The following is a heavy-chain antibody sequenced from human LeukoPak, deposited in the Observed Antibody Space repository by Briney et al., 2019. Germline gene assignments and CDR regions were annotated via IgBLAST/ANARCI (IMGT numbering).Heavy chain of an antibody. J-gene: IGHJ3*02. CDR1: GGSISSYY. CDR3: ARSNYYEAFDI. CDR2: IYYSGST. Sequence: PSETLSLTCTVSGGSISSYYWSWIRQPPGKGLEWIGYIYYSGSTNYNPSLKSRVTISVDTSKNQFSLKLSSVTAADTAVYYCARSNYYEAFDIWGQGTMVTVSS. V-gene: IGHV4-59*01. D-gene: IGHD3-10*01.